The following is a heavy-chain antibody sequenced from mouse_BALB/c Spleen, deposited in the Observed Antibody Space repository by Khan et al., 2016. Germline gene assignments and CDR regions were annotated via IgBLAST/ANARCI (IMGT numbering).Heavy chain of an antibody. CDR1: GYTFTDYS. Sequence: QIQLVQSGPELKKPGETVKISCKASGYTFTDYSMHWVKQAPGKGLKWMGWINTETGEPTYADVFKGRFAFSLETSASTAYLQINNLKNEDTATYFCARSRGSSYDYYAMDYWGQGTSVTVSS. D-gene: IGHD1-1*01. CDR3: ARSRGSSYDYYAMDY. V-gene: IGHV9-2-1*01. CDR2: INTETGEP. J-gene: IGHJ4*01.